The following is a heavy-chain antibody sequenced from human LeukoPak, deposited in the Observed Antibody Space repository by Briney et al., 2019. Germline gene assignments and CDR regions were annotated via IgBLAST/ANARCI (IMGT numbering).Heavy chain of an antibody. CDR3: ARGGATVTGPLYYFDY. CDR2: IYTSGST. V-gene: IGHV4-4*07. J-gene: IGHJ4*02. D-gene: IGHD4-17*01. Sequence: SETLSLTCTVSGRSISSYYWSWIRQPAGKGLEWIGRIYTSGSTNYNPSHKSRVTMSVDTSKNQFSPKLSSVTAADTAVYYCARGGATVTGPLYYFDYWGQGTLVTVSS. CDR1: GRSISSYY.